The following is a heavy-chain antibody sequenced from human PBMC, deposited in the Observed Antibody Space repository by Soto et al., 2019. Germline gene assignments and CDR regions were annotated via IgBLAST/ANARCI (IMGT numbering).Heavy chain of an antibody. V-gene: IGHV1-69*01. Sequence: QVQLVQSGAEVKKSGSSVKVSCKASGAIFNRNTISWVRQAPGQGLEWMGGIIPMFRSANYAQKFQGRVTITADESTNTAYMEMSSLRSDDTAVYYCAREGGHNYGLGRGHPFDPWGQGTLVTVTS. CDR3: AREGGHNYGLGRGHPFDP. CDR1: GAIFNRNT. D-gene: IGHD4-17*01. CDR2: IIPMFRSA. J-gene: IGHJ5*02.